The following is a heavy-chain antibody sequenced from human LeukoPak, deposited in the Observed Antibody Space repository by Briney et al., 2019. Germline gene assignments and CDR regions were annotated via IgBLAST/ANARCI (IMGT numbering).Heavy chain of an antibody. J-gene: IGHJ4*02. V-gene: IGHV1-46*01. D-gene: IGHD5-12*01. Sequence: ASVKVSCKASGYTFTSYYMHWVRQAPGQGLEWMGIINPSGGSTSYAQKFQGRVTMTRDTPTSTVYMELSSLRSEDTAVYYCARDRVDMRYFDYWGQGTLVTVSS. CDR3: ARDRVDMRYFDY. CDR1: GYTFTSYY. CDR2: INPSGGST.